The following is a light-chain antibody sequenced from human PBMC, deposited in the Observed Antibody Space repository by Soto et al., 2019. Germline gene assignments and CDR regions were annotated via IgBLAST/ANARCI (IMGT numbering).Light chain of an antibody. CDR3: QKYDSAPRT. CDR1: QGINNY. CDR2: SAS. V-gene: IGKV1-27*01. J-gene: IGKJ1*01. Sequence: DIQMTQSPSPLSASVGDSVTITCRASQGINNYLAWYQQKPGKVPVLLIYSASTLKPGIPSLFSGSGAGTDFTLTISSLQPEDFATYYCQKYDSAPRTFGQGTKVDIK.